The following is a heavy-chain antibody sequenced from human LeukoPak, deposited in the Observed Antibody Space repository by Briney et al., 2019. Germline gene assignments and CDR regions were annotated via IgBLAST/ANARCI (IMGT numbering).Heavy chain of an antibody. J-gene: IGHJ4*02. Sequence: GGSLRLSCAVSGLTFSNARMSWVRQAPGKGLEWVSLISGVGGSTYYADSVKGRFTISRDNSENSLYLQMNSLRTEDTALYFCAKDGTPYSSSFLDYYFDFWGQGTLVTVSS. CDR1: GLTFSNAR. D-gene: IGHD6-13*01. CDR2: ISGVGGST. CDR3: AKDGTPYSSSFLDYYFDF. V-gene: IGHV3-43*02.